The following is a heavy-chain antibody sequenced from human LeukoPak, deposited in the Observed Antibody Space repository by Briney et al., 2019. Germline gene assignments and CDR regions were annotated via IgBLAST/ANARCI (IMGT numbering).Heavy chain of an antibody. V-gene: IGHV3-23*01. CDR3: ASAHDYGDYGSYYFDY. D-gene: IGHD4-17*01. J-gene: IGHJ4*02. CDR2: ISGSSGRT. Sequence: GGSLRLSCAASGFTFSSYSMNWVRQAPGKGLEWVSAISGSSGRTYYADSVKGRFTISRDNSKNTLYLQMNSLRAEDTAVYYCASAHDYGDYGSYYFDYWGQGTLVTVSS. CDR1: GFTFSSYS.